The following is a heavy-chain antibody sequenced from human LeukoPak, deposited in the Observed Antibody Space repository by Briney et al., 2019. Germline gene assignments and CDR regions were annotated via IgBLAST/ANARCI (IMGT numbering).Heavy chain of an antibody. J-gene: IGHJ4*02. V-gene: IGHV4-38-2*02. Sequence: SETLSLTCSVSGDSITGYYWGWIRQPPGKGLEWIGSIYYTGNTYYNSSLKSRVTISVDTSKNQFALKLSSVTAADTAVYYCARGGLLWFGEFFPFDYWGQGTLVTVSS. CDR3: ARGGLLWFGEFFPFDY. D-gene: IGHD3-10*01. CDR1: GDSITGYY. CDR2: IYYTGNT.